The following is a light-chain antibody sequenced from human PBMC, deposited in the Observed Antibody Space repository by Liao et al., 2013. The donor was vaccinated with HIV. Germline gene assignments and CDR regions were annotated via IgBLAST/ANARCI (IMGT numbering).Light chain of an antibody. J-gene: IGLJ2*01. CDR1: GLGNKY. CDR2: QDS. V-gene: IGLV3-1*01. CDR3: QAWDSSTVV. Sequence: SYELIQPPAVSVSPGQTATITCSGDGLGNKYVCWYQKKPGQSPRLLMYQDSKRPSGIPERFSGSNSGNTATLTVSGTQAMDEADYYCQAWDSSTVVFGGGTKLTVL.